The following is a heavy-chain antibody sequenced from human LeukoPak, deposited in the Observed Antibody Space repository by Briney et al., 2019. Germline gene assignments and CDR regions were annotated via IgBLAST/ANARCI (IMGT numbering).Heavy chain of an antibody. CDR2: ISSGGSTI. CDR1: GFTFSDYY. Sequence: GGSLRLSCAASGFTFSDYYMSWIRQAPGKGLEWVSYISSGGSTINYAESVKGRFTISRDNAKNSLYLQMKSLRAEDTAVYYCARDDSAWYARFYYYMDVWGTGTTVTVSS. J-gene: IGHJ6*03. CDR3: ARDDSAWYARFYYYMDV. D-gene: IGHD6-19*01. V-gene: IGHV3-11*01.